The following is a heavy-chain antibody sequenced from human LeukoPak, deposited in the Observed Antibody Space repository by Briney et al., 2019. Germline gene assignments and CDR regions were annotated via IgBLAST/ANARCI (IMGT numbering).Heavy chain of an antibody. CDR2: ISSSGST. J-gene: IGHJ4*02. D-gene: IGHD3-9*01. V-gene: IGHV4-61*02. Sequence: SETLSLTCTVSGDSISSGDYYWSWIREPAGKGLEWIGRISSSGSTNYNPSLKSRVTISVDTSKNQFSLKLSSVTAADTAVYYCARERYFDWLLPFDYWGQGTLVTVSS. CDR3: ARERYFDWLLPFDY. CDR1: GDSISSGDYY.